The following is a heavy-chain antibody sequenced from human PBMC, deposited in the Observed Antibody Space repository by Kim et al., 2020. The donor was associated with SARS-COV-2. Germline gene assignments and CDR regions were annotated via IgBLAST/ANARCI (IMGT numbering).Heavy chain of an antibody. CDR2: ISSSSSYI. D-gene: IGHD3-22*01. J-gene: IGHJ4*02. V-gene: IGHV3-21*01. Sequence: GGSLRLSCAASGFTFSSYSMNWVRQAPGKGLEWVSSISSSSSYIYYADSVKGRFTISRDNAKNSLYLQMNSLRAEDTAVFYCARNLDYYDSSEGGLGLDYWGQGTLVTVSS. CDR1: GFTFSSYS. CDR3: ARNLDYYDSSEGGLGLDY.